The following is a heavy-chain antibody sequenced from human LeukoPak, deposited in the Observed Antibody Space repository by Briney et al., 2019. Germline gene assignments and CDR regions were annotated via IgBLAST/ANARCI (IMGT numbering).Heavy chain of an antibody. V-gene: IGHV1-46*01. Sequence: GASVKVSCKASGYTFINYYIHWVRQAPGQGLEWMGIINPSGGDTSYAQKFQDRVTMTRDTPTSTVYMELRNLRSEDTAVYYCARVGVEAGNSYYYMDVWGKGTTVTVSS. CDR2: INPSGGDT. D-gene: IGHD1-1*01. CDR1: GYTFINYY. CDR3: ARVGVEAGNSYYYMDV. J-gene: IGHJ6*03.